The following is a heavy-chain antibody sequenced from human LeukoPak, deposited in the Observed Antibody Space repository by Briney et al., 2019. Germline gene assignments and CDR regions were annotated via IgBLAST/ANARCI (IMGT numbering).Heavy chain of an antibody. J-gene: IGHJ4*02. CDR1: GGSISSDNYY. CDR2: IYTSGNT. V-gene: IGHV4-61*02. Sequence: SETLSLTCTVSGGSISSDNYYWSWIRQPAGKGLEWIGRIYTSGNTNYNPSLKSRVTISVDTSKNQFSLKLNSVTAADTAAYHCGRELGTIDYWGQGTLVTVSS. D-gene: IGHD7-27*01. CDR3: GRELGTIDY.